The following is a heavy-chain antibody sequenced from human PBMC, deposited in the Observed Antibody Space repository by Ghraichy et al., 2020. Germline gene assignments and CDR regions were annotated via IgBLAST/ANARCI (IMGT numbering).Heavy chain of an antibody. Sequence: GVLRLSCAASGFTFSPYGMNWVRQTPGKGLEWVACISSSSNYMYYAASVKGRFTISRDNTRSSLFLQMHDLRAEDTAVYYCARERGSGAYFYGLDVWGQGTTVTVSS. CDR1: GFTFSPYG. CDR2: ISSSSNYM. V-gene: IGHV3-21*01. J-gene: IGHJ6*02. D-gene: IGHD1-26*01. CDR3: ARERGSGAYFYGLDV.